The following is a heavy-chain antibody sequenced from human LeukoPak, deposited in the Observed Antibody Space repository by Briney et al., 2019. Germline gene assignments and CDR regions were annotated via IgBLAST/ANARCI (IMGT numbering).Heavy chain of an antibody. CDR1: GFTFSSYA. J-gene: IGHJ4*02. Sequence: PGGSLRLSCAASGFTFSSYAMHWVRQAPGKGLEWVAVISYDGSNKYYADSVKGRFTISRDNSKNTLYLQMNSLRAEDTAVYYCARAPGAYYYGSGSYYNALNYWGQGTLVTVSS. D-gene: IGHD3-10*01. CDR2: ISYDGSNK. CDR3: ARAPGAYYYGSGSYYNALNY. V-gene: IGHV3-30*04.